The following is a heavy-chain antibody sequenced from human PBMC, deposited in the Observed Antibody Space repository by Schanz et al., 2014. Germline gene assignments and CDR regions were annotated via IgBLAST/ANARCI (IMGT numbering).Heavy chain of an antibody. CDR2: IIPILGIA. CDR3: AREYGDSPTDF. D-gene: IGHD4-17*01. J-gene: IGHJ4*02. CDR1: GGTFNSYT. V-gene: IGHV1-69*08. Sequence: QVQLVQSGAEVKKPGSSMKVSCKASGGTFNSYTINWVRQAPGQGLEWMGRIIPILGIANYAQKFQDRVTITADRSASTAYMELSSLRSEDTAVYYCAREYGDSPTDFWGQGTLVTVSS.